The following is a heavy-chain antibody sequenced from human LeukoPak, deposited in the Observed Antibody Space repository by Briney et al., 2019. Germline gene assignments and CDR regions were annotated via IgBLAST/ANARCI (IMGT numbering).Heavy chain of an antibody. J-gene: IGHJ4*02. CDR3: VRENWYYDH. Sequence: ASVKVSCKASGGTFSSYAISWVRQAPGQGLEFMGWIYPPTGGTILAEKFQGRVTMTRDTSITTAYMELSGLNFDDTAVYYCVRENWYYDHWGQGTLVTVSS. CDR1: GGTFSSYA. CDR2: IYPPTGGT. D-gene: IGHD3-16*01. V-gene: IGHV1-2*02.